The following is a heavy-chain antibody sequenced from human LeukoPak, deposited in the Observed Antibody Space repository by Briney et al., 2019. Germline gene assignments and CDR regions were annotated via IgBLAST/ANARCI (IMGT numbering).Heavy chain of an antibody. V-gene: IGHV3-13*01. CDR3: ARGPPRGKYYYMDV. D-gene: IGHD1-1*01. CDR2: IRTASDT. CDR1: GFTFSSFD. Sequence: GGSLRLSCAASGFTFSSFDMHWVRQPTGQGREWDSTIRTASDTYYPGSVEGRFTLSRDNAKNSLYLQMNSLTAGDTAVYYCARGPPRGKYYYMDVWGKGTTVTVSS. J-gene: IGHJ6*03.